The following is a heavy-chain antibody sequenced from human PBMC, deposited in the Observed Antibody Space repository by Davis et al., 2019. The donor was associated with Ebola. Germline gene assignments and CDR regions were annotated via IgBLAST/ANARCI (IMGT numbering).Heavy chain of an antibody. D-gene: IGHD5-24*01. CDR2: ISYDGSNK. CDR3: AKADGYNSY. J-gene: IGHJ4*02. CDR1: GFTFSSYG. V-gene: IGHV3-30*18. Sequence: PGGSLRLSCAASGFTFSSYGMHWVRQAPGKGLEWVAVISYDGSNKYYADSVKGRFTISRDNSKNTLYLQMNSLRAEDTAVYYCAKADGYNSYWGQGTLVTVSS.